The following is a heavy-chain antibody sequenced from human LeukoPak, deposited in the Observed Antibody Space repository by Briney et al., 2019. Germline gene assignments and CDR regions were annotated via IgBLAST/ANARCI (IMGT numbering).Heavy chain of an antibody. Sequence: ASVKVSCKASGYTFTSYYISWVRQAPGQGLEWMGWISAYNGNTNYAQKLQGRVTMTTDTSTSTAYIELRSLGSDDTAVYYCATGYSYGSYYFDYWGEGKLVTVSS. CDR3: ATGYSYGSYYFDY. J-gene: IGHJ4*02. V-gene: IGHV1-18*01. CDR1: GYTFTSYY. CDR2: ISAYNGNT. D-gene: IGHD5-18*01.